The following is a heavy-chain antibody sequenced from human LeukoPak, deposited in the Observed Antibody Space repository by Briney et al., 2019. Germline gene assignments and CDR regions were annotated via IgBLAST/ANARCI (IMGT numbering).Heavy chain of an antibody. CDR3: AREGFYGSGSSPTFYFDY. J-gene: IGHJ4*02. D-gene: IGHD3-10*01. CDR1: GFTFSTYV. V-gene: IGHV3-30*04. Sequence: GRSLRLSCAASGFTFSTYVIHWVRQAPGKGLDWVAVMSFEGKNTYYADSVKGRFTVSRDNSKNTLYLQMNSLRPEDTAVYYCAREGFYGSGSSPTFYFDYWGQGTLVTVSS. CDR2: MSFEGKNT.